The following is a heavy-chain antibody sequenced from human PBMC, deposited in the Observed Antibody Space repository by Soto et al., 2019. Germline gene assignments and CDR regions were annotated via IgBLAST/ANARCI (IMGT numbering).Heavy chain of an antibody. CDR3: ARDPGRYFDY. Sequence: PSETLSLTCTVSGGSISSGGYYWSGIRQHPGKGLEWIGYIYYSGSTYYNPSLKSRVTISVDTSKNQFSLKLSSVTAADTAVYYCARDPGRYFDYWGQGTLVTVSS. J-gene: IGHJ4*02. V-gene: IGHV4-31*03. CDR2: IYYSGST. CDR1: GGSISSGGYY.